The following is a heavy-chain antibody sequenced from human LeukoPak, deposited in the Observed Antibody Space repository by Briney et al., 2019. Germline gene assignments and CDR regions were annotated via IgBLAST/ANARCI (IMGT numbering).Heavy chain of an antibody. D-gene: IGHD3-3*01. Sequence: GGSLRLSCAASGFTLSSYAMSWVRQAPGKGLEWVSAISGSGGSTCYADSVKGRFTISRDNSKNTLYLQMNSLRAEDTAVYYCAKNGLRFLEWLSSFDYWGQGTLVTVSS. CDR3: AKNGLRFLEWLSSFDY. V-gene: IGHV3-23*01. CDR1: GFTLSSYA. J-gene: IGHJ4*02. CDR2: ISGSGGST.